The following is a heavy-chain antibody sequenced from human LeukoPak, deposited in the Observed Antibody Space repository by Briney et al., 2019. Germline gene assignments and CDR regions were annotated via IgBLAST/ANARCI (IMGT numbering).Heavy chain of an antibody. Sequence: GGSLRLSCAASGFTFSSYEMNWVRQAPGKGLEWVSYISSSGSTIYYADSVKGRFTISRDNAQSSLSLEMNSLRAEDTAVYYCARVSSSMGGASDYWGQGTLVTVSS. D-gene: IGHD1-26*01. V-gene: IGHV3-48*03. CDR1: GFTFSSYE. CDR2: ISSSGSTI. J-gene: IGHJ4*02. CDR3: ARVSSSMGGASDY.